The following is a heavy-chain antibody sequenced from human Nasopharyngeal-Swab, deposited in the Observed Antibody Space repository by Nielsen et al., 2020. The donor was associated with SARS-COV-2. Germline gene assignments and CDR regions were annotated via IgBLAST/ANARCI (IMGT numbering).Heavy chain of an antibody. CDR1: GFTFTNAW. J-gene: IGHJ6*02. CDR2: IKSKTDGGTT. V-gene: IGHV3-15*05. Sequence: GGSLRLSCEASGFTFTNAWMSWVRQAPGKGLEWVGRIKSKTDGGTTDYAAPVKGRFTISRDDSKKTLFLQMNSLTSEDTAVYFCTTDSRISLFEVVIGGMFVWGQGTTVTVSS. D-gene: IGHD3-3*02. CDR3: TTDSRISLFEVVIGGMFV.